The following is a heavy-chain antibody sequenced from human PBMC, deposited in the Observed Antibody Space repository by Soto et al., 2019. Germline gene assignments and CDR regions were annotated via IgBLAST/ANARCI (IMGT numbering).Heavy chain of an antibody. D-gene: IGHD3-22*01. J-gene: IGHJ3*02. CDR1: GFTFSSYA. V-gene: IGHV3-23*01. CDR3: AKPSGYYDSSGRGGYAFDI. CDR2: ISGSGGST. Sequence: EVQLLESGGGLVQPGGSLRLSCAASGFTFSSYAMSWVRQAPGKGLEWVSAISGSGGSTYYAGSVKGRFTISRDNSKNTLYLQMNSLRAEDTAVYYCAKPSGYYDSSGRGGYAFDIWGQGTMVTVSS.